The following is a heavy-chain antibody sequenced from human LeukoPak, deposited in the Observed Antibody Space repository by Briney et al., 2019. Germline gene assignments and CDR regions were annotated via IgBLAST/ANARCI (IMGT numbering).Heavy chain of an antibody. V-gene: IGHV4-61*02. D-gene: IGHD3-3*01. CDR3: ARSFVFGVGAFDI. CDR1: GGSISSGSYY. Sequence: SETLSLTCTVSGGSISSGSYYWSWIRQPAGKGLEWIGRIYTSGSTNYNPSLKSRVTISVDTSKNQFSLKLSSVTAADTAVYYCARSFVFGVGAFDIWGQGTMVTVSS. CDR2: IYTSGST. J-gene: IGHJ3*02.